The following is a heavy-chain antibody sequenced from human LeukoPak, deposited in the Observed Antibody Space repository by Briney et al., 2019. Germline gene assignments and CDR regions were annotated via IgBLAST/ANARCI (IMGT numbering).Heavy chain of an antibody. V-gene: IGHV4-38-2*02. Sequence: PSETLSLTCSVSGYSISSGFYWGWIRQPPGKGLEWIGSIFHSGSTYYNPSLKSRVTISVDTSKNQFSLKLSSVTAADTAVYYCARSHSAGLYYYYYYMDVWGKGTTATVSS. CDR3: ARSHSAGLYYYYYYMDV. CDR2: IFHSGST. J-gene: IGHJ6*03. D-gene: IGHD6-13*01. CDR1: GYSISSGFY.